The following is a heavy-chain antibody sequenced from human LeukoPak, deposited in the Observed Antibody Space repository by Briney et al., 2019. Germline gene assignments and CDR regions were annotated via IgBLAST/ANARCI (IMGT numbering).Heavy chain of an antibody. D-gene: IGHD5-12*01. CDR3: ARASWIVAGTSFDY. CDR2: MNPNSGNT. Sequence: ASVKVSCKASGYTFTSYDINWVLQATGQGLEWMGWMNPNSGNTGYAQKFQGRVTITRNTSISTAYMELSSLRSEDTAVYYCARASWIVAGTSFDYWGQGTLVTVSS. CDR1: GYTFTSYD. J-gene: IGHJ4*02. V-gene: IGHV1-8*03.